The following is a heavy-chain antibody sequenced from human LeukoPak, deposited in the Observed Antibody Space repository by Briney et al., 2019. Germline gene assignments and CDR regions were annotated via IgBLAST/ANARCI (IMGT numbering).Heavy chain of an antibody. V-gene: IGHV4-30-4*01. D-gene: IGHD3-10*01. J-gene: IGHJ4*02. CDR3: ARALYGSVTLDY. CDR1: GGSIRSGDYC. Sequence: ETSETLSLTCTVSGGSIRSGDYCWSWIRQPPGKGLEWIGYIYYSGSTYYNPSLKSRVTISVDTSKNQFSLKLSSVTAADTAVYYCARALYGSVTLDYWGQGTLVTVSS. CDR2: IYYSGST.